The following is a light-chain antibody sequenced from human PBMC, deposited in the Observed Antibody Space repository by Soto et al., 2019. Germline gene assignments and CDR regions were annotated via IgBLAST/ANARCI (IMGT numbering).Light chain of an antibody. CDR1: SSDVGSYNL. J-gene: IGLJ1*01. CDR2: EVS. V-gene: IGLV2-23*02. Sequence: QSALTQPASVSGSPGQSITISCTGASSDVGSYNLVSWYHQHPGKAPKLMIYEVSKRPSGVSNRFSGSKSGNTASLTISGLQAEDEADYYCCSYAGSSSLYVFGTGTQLTVL. CDR3: CSYAGSSSLYV.